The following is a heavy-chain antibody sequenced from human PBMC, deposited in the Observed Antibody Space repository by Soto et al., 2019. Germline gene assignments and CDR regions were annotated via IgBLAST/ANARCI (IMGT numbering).Heavy chain of an antibody. CDR1: GGSISSDDYY. CDR2: IHSSGSI. D-gene: IGHD3-22*01. V-gene: IGHV4-30-4*01. CDR3: ARDLDGLHDDTSGPFPRPG. J-gene: IGHJ1*01. Sequence: SETLSLTCTVSGGSISSDDYYWSWIRQAPRRGLEWIGYIHSSGSIYYNPSLKSRATMSIDTAGNQFSLKVSSVTVADTAVYYCARDLDGLHDDTSGPFPRPGWGQGTLVTVSS.